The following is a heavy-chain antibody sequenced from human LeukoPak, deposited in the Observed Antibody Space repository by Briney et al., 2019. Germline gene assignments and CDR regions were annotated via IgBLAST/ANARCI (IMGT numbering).Heavy chain of an antibody. CDR1: GFTLSNAW. D-gene: IGHD6-13*01. J-gene: IGHJ4*02. Sequence: GGSLRLSCAASGFTLSNAWMSWVRQAAGKGLEWVGRIKSKTDGETTDYAAPVKGRFTISRNDSKNTLFLQMSSLKTEDTALYFCTTDRYSSSWYNQINYWGQGTRVTVSS. V-gene: IGHV3-15*01. CDR3: TTDRYSSSWYNQINY. CDR2: IKSKTDGETT.